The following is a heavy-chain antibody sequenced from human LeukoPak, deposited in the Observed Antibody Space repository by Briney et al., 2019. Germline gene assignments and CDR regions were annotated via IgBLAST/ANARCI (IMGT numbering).Heavy chain of an antibody. Sequence: ASVKVSCKASEYTFTSYDINWVRQATGQGLEWMGWMNPNSGNTGYAQKFQGRVTMTRNTSISTAYMELSSLTFEDTAVYYCARGRHPGPTWVSEYWGQGTLVTVSS. V-gene: IGHV1-8*01. CDR2: MNPNSGNT. D-gene: IGHD6-13*01. J-gene: IGHJ4*02. CDR1: EYTFTSYD. CDR3: ARGRHPGPTWVSEY.